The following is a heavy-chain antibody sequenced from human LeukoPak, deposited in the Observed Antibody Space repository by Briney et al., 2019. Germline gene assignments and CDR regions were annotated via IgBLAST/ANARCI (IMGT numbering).Heavy chain of an antibody. J-gene: IGHJ4*02. CDR3: ARDIHSSGWYIGY. V-gene: IGHV1-18*01. Sequence: VKVSCKASGGIFSSYAISWVRQAPGQGLEWMGWISAYNGNTNYAQKLQGRVTMTTDTSTSTAYMELRSLRSDDTAVYYCARDIHSSGWYIGYWGQGTLVTVSS. D-gene: IGHD6-19*01. CDR2: ISAYNGNT. CDR1: GGIFSSYA.